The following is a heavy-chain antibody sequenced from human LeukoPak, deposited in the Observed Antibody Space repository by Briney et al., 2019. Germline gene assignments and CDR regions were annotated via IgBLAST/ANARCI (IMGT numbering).Heavy chain of an antibody. CDR3: ARVGPSYYYYYMDV. CDR2: ISWNSGSI. V-gene: IGHV3-9*01. J-gene: IGHJ6*03. CDR1: GFTFDDYA. Sequence: GGSLRLSCAASGFTFDDYAMHWVRQAPGKGLEWVSGISWNSGSIGYADSVKGRFTISRDNAKNSLYLQMNSLRAEDTAVYYCARVGPSYYYYYMDVWGKGTTVTVSS.